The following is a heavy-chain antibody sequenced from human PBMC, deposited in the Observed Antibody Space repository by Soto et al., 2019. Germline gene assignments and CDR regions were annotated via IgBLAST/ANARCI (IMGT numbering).Heavy chain of an antibody. J-gene: IGHJ6*02. CDR2: ILYDGTDK. V-gene: IGHV3-30*18. CDR1: GFAFNRYS. D-gene: IGHD2-15*01. Sequence: QVQLVESGGGVVQPGRSLRVSCAASGFAFNRYSMHWVRQAPGKGLEWVAVILYDGTDKYYVDSVRDRFTIFRDNSKNTLYLQMNSLRPEDTGVYYCAKDEMAAATYRGQYFYYAMDVWGQGTTVTVSS. CDR3: AKDEMAAATYRGQYFYYAMDV.